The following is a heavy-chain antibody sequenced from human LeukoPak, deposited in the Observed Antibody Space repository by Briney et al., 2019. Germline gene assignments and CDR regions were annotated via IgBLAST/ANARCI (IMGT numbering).Heavy chain of an antibody. CDR3: ARDLWLGERGLFFFEY. D-gene: IGHD3-22*01. CDR1: GFDFSDFW. V-gene: IGHV3-7*01. Sequence: PGGSLRLSCAASGFDFSDFWMSWVRQAPGKGLERVANMRDDGSEEFYVNSVKGRFTISRDNTKNSLYLQMDSLRAEDTAVYYCARDLWLGERGLFFFEYWGQGALVTVAS. J-gene: IGHJ4*02. CDR2: MRDDGSEE.